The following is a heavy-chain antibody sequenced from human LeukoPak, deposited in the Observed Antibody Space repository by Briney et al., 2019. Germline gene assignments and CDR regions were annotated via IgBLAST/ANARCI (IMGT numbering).Heavy chain of an antibody. Sequence: PGGSLRLSCAASGFTFSSYWMSWVRQAPGKGLEWVANIKQDGSEKYYVDSVKGRFTISRDNAKNSLYLQMNNLRDEDTAVYYCARDNIYDYGELDPWGQGTLVTVSS. CDR1: GFTFSSYW. CDR2: IKQDGSEK. CDR3: ARDNIYDYGELDP. J-gene: IGHJ5*02. D-gene: IGHD4-17*01. V-gene: IGHV3-7*01.